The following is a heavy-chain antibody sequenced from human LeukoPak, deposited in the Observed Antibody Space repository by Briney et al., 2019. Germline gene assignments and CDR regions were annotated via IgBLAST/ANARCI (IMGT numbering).Heavy chain of an antibody. CDR1: GITFSNTW. J-gene: IGHJ4*02. CDR3: SIDSLLLNY. Sequence: GGSLRLSCAASGITFSNTWMSWVRQAPGKGLEWVGCIKSKTNGETTDYAAPVKGRFTISRDDSKSTVYLQMNSLTTEDTAVYYCSIDSLLLNYWGQGTLVTVSS. V-gene: IGHV3-15*01. CDR2: IKSKTNGETT. D-gene: IGHD3-16*01.